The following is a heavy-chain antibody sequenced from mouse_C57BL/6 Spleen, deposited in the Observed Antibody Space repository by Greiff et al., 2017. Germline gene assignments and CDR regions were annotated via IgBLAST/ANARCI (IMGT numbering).Heavy chain of an antibody. V-gene: IGHV5-4*03. J-gene: IGHJ2*01. CDR3: ARGDDYDGGFDY. CDR2: ISDGGSYT. D-gene: IGHD2-4*01. CDR1: GFTFSSYA. Sequence: EVMLVESGGGLVKPGGSLKLSCAASGFTFSSYAMSWVRQTPEKRLEWVATISDGGSYTYYPDNVKCRFTISRDNAKNNLYLQMSHLTSEDTAMYYCARGDDYDGGFDYWGQGTTLTVSS.